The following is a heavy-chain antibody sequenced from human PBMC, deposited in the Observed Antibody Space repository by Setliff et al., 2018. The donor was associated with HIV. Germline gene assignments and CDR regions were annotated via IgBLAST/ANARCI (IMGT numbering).Heavy chain of an antibody. D-gene: IGHD6-19*01. V-gene: IGHV4-61*08. Sequence: SETLSLTCSVSGVFVSSGVYYWSWIRQPPGKRLEWIGYIYISGSTNYNPSFNSRVTMSVDKSRNQFSLRLTSVTAADTAMYHCARDRSSGWSKDWFDTWGQGILVTVSS. CDR1: GVFVSSGVYY. CDR2: IYISGST. CDR3: ARDRSSGWSKDWFDT. J-gene: IGHJ5*02.